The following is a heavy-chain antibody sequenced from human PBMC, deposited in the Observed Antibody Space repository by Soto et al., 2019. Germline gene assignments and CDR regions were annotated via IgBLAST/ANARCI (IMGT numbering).Heavy chain of an antibody. CDR1: GGSFSGYY. Sequence: SSETLSLTCAVYGGSFSGYYWSWIRQPPGKGLEWIGEINHSGSTNYNPSLKSRVTISVDTSKNQFSLKLSSVTAADTAVYYCARYIAAAGTELFDYWGQGTLVTVSS. CDR3: ARYIAAAGTELFDY. CDR2: INHSGST. V-gene: IGHV4-34*01. D-gene: IGHD6-13*01. J-gene: IGHJ4*02.